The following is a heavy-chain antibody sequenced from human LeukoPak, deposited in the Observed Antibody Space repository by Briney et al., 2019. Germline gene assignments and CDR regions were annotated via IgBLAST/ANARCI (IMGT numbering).Heavy chain of an antibody. CDR2: ILYSGST. Sequence: PSETLSLTCSVSGGSISSSDYQWSWIRQPPGKGLEWIGTILYSGSTSYNPSVGSRVTISADVSKNQFSLRLSSVTAADTAVYYCARHYCSGGNCYGLGYWGQGTLVTVSS. D-gene: IGHD2-15*01. V-gene: IGHV4-39*01. CDR1: GGSISSSDYQ. J-gene: IGHJ4*02. CDR3: ARHYCSGGNCYGLGY.